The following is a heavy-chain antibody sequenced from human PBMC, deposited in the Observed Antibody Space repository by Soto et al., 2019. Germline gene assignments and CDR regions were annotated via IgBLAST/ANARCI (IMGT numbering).Heavy chain of an antibody. CDR2: IAVARGNT. CDR3: ARGVGVVVVAAEYNWFDP. Sequence: SVKVSCKASGFTFTSSAVQWARQARGQRLEWIGWIAVARGNTNYAQKFQGRVTITRDMSTSTAHMELSSLTSEDTAVYYCARGVGVVVVAAEYNWFDPWGQGTLVTVSS. D-gene: IGHD2-15*01. J-gene: IGHJ5*02. V-gene: IGHV1-58*01. CDR1: GFTFTSSA.